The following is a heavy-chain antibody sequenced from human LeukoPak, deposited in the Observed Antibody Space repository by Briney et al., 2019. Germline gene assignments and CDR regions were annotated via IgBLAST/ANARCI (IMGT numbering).Heavy chain of an antibody. CDR2: INTDGSST. CDR1: GFTFSSYY. D-gene: IGHD7-27*01. V-gene: IGHV3-74*01. J-gene: IGHJ4*02. Sequence: GGSLRLSCAASGFTFSSYYMHWVRQAPGKGPVWVSGINTDGSSTTYADSVKGRFTISRDNAKNTVYLQMNSLRADDTAVYSWARTTGTNRPLDYWGQGTLVTVSS. CDR3: ARTTGTNRPLDY.